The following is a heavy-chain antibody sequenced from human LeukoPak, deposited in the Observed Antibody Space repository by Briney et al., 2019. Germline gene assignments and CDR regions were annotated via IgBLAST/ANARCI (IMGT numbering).Heavy chain of an antibody. Sequence: PGRSLRLSCAASGFTFSSYGMHWVRQAPGKGLEWVSYISSSGDTIYYADSVKGRFAISRDNAKNSLYLQMNSLRAEDTAVYYCARVPRSTRIPIFRWGQGTLVTVSS. D-gene: IGHD3-3*01. CDR1: GFTFSSYG. J-gene: IGHJ4*02. CDR3: ARVPRSTRIPIFR. V-gene: IGHV3-48*04. CDR2: ISSSGDTI.